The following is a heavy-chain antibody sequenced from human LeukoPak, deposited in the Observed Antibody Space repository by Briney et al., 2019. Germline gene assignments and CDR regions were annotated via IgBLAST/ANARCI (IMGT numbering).Heavy chain of an antibody. CDR1: GFTFSSYG. CDR2: IWYDGSNK. J-gene: IGHJ5*02. V-gene: IGHV3-33*01. CDR3: ARDKAETYYYGSGSYYGIDP. Sequence: GGSLRLSCAASGFTFSSYGMHWVRQAPGKGLEWVAVIWYDGSNKYYADSVKGRFTISRDNSKNTLYLQMNSLRAEDTAVYYCARDKAETYYYGSGSYYGIDPWGQGTMVTDSS. D-gene: IGHD3-10*01.